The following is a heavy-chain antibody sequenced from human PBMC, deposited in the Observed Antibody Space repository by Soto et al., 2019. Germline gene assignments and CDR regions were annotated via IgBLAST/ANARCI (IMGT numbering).Heavy chain of an antibody. Sequence: GGSLRLSCAASGFTFSDYYMSWIRQAPGKGLEWVSYISSSGSTIYYADSVKGRFTISRDNAKNSLYLQMNSLRAEDTAVYYCARFVLELLLTHVGSYYGIDVRAQRTTVTGSS. J-gene: IGHJ6*02. CDR2: ISSSGSTI. CDR1: GFTFSDYY. V-gene: IGHV3-11*01. CDR3: ARFVLELLLTHVGSYYGIDV. D-gene: IGHD3-3*01.